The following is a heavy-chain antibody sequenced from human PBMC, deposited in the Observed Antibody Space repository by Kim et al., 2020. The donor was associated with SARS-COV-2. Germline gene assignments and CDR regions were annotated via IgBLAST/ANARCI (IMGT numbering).Heavy chain of an antibody. V-gene: IGHV4-31*03. Sequence: SETLSLTCTVSGGSISSGGYYRSWIRQHPGKGLEWIGYIYYSGSTYYNPSLKSRVTISVDTSKNQFSLKLSSVTAADTAVYYCARAREEPEYYFDYWGQGTLVTVSS. CDR3: ARAREEPEYYFDY. D-gene: IGHD1-26*01. CDR1: GGSISSGGYY. J-gene: IGHJ4*02. CDR2: IYYSGST.